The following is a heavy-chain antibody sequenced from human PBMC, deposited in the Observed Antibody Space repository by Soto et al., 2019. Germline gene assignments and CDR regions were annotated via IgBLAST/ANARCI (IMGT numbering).Heavy chain of an antibody. CDR3: TRRYHSNDYYLDP. CDR1: AGSIRVQSYY. Sequence: SETLSLTGTVSAGSIRVQSYYWTWIRQTPGKGLEWVGSSYYSWTSYFNPALKGRVTISVDTSTNQFSLRLTSVTAAHTAVYYCTRRYHSNDYYLDPWGQATLVTVSS. D-gene: IGHD1-26*01. J-gene: IGHJ5*02. CDR2: SYYSWTS. V-gene: IGHV4-39*01.